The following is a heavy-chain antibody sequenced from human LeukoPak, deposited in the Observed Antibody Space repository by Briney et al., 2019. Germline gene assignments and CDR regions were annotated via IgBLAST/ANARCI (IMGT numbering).Heavy chain of an antibody. J-gene: IGHJ4*02. CDR3: AAISTSTGFFNY. CDR2: IFYSGGT. D-gene: IGHD2-21*01. V-gene: IGHV4-39*07. Sequence: PSETLSLTCAVSGGSVSNTGYYWGWIRQSPGKGLEWLGHIFYSGGTYYNPSLENRVAVSVDTSKKQFSLQLNSVTAADTAVYFCAAISTSTGFFNYWGQGTLVTVSS. CDR1: GGSVSNTGYY.